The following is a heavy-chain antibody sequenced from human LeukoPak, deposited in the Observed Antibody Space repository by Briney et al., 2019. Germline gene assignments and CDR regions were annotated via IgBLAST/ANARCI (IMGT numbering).Heavy chain of an antibody. CDR2: MSAYNGNT. D-gene: IGHD3-9*01. CDR3: ARDDYDILTGYSVGYFDL. J-gene: IGHJ2*01. CDR1: GYTFTSYG. V-gene: IGHV1-18*01. Sequence: GASVKVSCKASGYTFTSYGIGWVRQAPGQGLEWMGWMSAYNGNTNYAQKLQGRVTMTTDTSTSTAYMELRSLRSDDTAVYYCARDDYDILTGYSVGYFDLWGRGTLVTVSS.